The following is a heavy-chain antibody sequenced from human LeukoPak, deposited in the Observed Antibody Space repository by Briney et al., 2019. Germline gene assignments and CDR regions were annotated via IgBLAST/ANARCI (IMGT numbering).Heavy chain of an antibody. D-gene: IGHD3-22*01. V-gene: IGHV4-59*08. CDR2: IYYSGST. J-gene: IGHJ4*02. Sequence: SETLSLTCTVSGGSISSYYWSWIRQPPGKGLEWIGYIYYSGSTNYNPSLKSRVTISVDTSKNQFSLKLSSVTAADTAVYYCAGHYYDSSGYYPFFDYWGQGTLVTVSS. CDR3: AGHYYDSSGYYPFFDY. CDR1: GGSISSYY.